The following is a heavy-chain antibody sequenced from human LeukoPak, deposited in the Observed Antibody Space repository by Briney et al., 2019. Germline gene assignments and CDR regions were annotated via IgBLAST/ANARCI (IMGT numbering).Heavy chain of an antibody. CDR2: INSDGSSA. V-gene: IGHV3-74*01. CDR3: ARGSPTPNSRYFDL. CDR1: EFTFNDYW. J-gene: IGHJ2*01. Sequence: GGSLRLSCEASEFTFNDYWMRWVRHGPGKGLVWVSRINSDGSSASYADSVKGRFTISRDNAKNTLYLQMNSLRAEDTAVYYCARGSPTPNSRYFDLWGRGTLVTVSS. D-gene: IGHD4-11*01.